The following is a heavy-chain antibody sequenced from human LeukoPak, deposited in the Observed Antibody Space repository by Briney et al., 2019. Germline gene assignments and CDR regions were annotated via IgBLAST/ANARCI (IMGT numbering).Heavy chain of an antibody. V-gene: IGHV4-34*01. J-gene: IGHJ6*03. D-gene: IGHD6-13*01. CDR3: ARDARAAVNYYYYYMDV. CDR1: GGSFSGYY. Sequence: PSETLSLTCAVYGGSFSGYYCSWIRQPPGKGLEWIGEINHSGSTNYNPSLKSRVTISVDTSKNQFSLKLSSVTAADTAVYYCARDARAAVNYYYYYMDVWGKGTTVTVSS. CDR2: INHSGST.